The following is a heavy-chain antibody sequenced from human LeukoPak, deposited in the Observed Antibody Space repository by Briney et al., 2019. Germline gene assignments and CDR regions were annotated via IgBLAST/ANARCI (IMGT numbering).Heavy chain of an antibody. CDR1: GGSISSYY. J-gene: IGHJ4*02. CDR3: ARGGSRDGYNRPLGY. V-gene: IGHV4-59*01. CDR2: TYYSGSA. D-gene: IGHD5-24*01. Sequence: SETLSLTCAVSGGSISSYYWSWIRQPPGKGLEWIGYTYYSGSANYSPSLKSRVTMSVDTSKNQFSLRLNSVTAADTAVYYCARGGSRDGYNRPLGYWGQGTLVTVSS.